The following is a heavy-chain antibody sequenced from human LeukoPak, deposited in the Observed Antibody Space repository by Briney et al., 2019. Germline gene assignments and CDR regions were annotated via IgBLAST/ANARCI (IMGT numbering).Heavy chain of an antibody. CDR1: GFTFSSYG. J-gene: IGHJ4*02. D-gene: IGHD3-10*01. CDR2: IWYDGSNK. Sequence: GGSLRLSCAASGFTFSSYGMHWVRQAPGKGLEWVAVIWYDGSNKYYADSVKGRFTISRDNSKNTLYLQMNSLRAEDTAVYYCAKAHGGSYHSGIDWGQGTLVTVSS. V-gene: IGHV3-33*06. CDR3: AKAHGGSYHSGID.